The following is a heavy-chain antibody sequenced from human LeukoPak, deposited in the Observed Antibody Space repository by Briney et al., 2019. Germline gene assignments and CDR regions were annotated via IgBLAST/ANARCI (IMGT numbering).Heavy chain of an antibody. V-gene: IGHV4-34*01. J-gene: IGHJ4*02. Sequence: SETLSLTCAVYGGSFSGYYWSWIRQPPGKGLEWIGEINHSGSTNYNPSLKSRVTISVDTSKNQFSLKLSSVTAADTAVYYCAREGPRGNSQFDYWGQGTLVTVSS. CDR2: INHSGST. CDR1: GGSFSGYY. CDR3: AREGPRGNSQFDY. D-gene: IGHD2/OR15-2a*01.